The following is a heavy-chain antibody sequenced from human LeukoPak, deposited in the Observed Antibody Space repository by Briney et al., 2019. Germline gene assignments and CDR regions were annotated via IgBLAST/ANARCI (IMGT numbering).Heavy chain of an antibody. CDR3: ATDMVREYDY. D-gene: IGHD3-10*01. Sequence: GGSLRLSCAASGFTFSSYAMSWVRQAPGKGVEWVSTFTGSGDTTYYADSVKGRFTISRDNSKKKLYLQMNSLRAEDTAIYYCATDMVREYDYWGQGTLVTVSS. J-gene: IGHJ4*02. CDR1: GFTFSSYA. CDR2: FTGSGDTT. V-gene: IGHV3-23*01.